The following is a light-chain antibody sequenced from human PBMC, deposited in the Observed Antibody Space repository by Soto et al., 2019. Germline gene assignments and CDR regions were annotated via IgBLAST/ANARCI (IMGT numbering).Light chain of an antibody. CDR2: DAS. V-gene: IGKV3-11*01. J-gene: IGKJ2*01. CDR3: QQRSNWPMYT. CDR1: QSVSSY. Sequence: EIVLTQSPATLSLSPGERATLSCRASQSVSSYLAWYQQKPGQAPRLLIYDASNRATGIPARFSGSGSGTDFTLTIVSLEPEDCAVYYCQQRSNWPMYTFGKGPKLAIK.